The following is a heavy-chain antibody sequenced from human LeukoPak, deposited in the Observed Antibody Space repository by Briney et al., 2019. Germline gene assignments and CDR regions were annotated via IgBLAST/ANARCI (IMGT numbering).Heavy chain of an antibody. V-gene: IGHV3-9*01. CDR1: GFTFDDYA. Sequence: GGSLRLSCAASGFTFDDYAMHWVRQAPGKGLEWVSGISWNSGSIGYADSVKGRFTISRDNAKNSLYLQMNSLRAEDTALYYCAKDISDYYDSSVWGAFDIWGQGTMVTVSS. J-gene: IGHJ3*02. CDR2: ISWNSGSI. D-gene: IGHD3-22*01. CDR3: AKDISDYYDSSVWGAFDI.